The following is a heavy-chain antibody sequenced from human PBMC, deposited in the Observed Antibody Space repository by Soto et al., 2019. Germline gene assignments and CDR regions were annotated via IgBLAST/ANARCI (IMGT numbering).Heavy chain of an antibody. Sequence: GGSLRLSCPASGFTFSIYSMNWVRQPPGNGLEWVSSISISSSCIYYADSVNGRFTISRDNAKNALSLKMNSLRAEDTAVYYCARDALNYYDSTGYYSGYFQHWGQGTLVTVSS. CDR2: ISISSSCI. D-gene: IGHD3-22*01. CDR3: ARDALNYYDSTGYYSGYFQH. V-gene: IGHV3-21*01. CDR1: GFTFSIYS. J-gene: IGHJ1*01.